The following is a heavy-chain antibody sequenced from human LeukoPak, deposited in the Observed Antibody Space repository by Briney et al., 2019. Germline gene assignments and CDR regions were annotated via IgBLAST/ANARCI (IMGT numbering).Heavy chain of an antibody. D-gene: IGHD5-24*01. CDR3: ERGEDRYKQGS. V-gene: IGHV4-34*01. Sequence: SETLSLTCGFHGGSFSHYYRTWIRQPPGKGLEWIGEINPSGSTNYNPSFKSRVTISLDTSKNQFSLKLTSVTAPDTDVYCCERGEDRYKQGSWGKGTLVTVSS. CDR2: INPSGST. J-gene: IGHJ5*02. CDR1: GGSFSHYY.